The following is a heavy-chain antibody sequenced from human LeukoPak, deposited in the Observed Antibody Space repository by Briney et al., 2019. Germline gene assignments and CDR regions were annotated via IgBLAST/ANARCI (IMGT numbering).Heavy chain of an antibody. CDR3: AKGDYYYDSSGYYLRGYFDY. J-gene: IGHJ4*02. V-gene: IGHV3-7*03. CDR1: GFTFSSYW. Sequence: PGGSLRLSCAASGFTFSSYWMSWVRQAPGKGLEWVANIKQDGSEKYYVDSVKGRFTISRDNAKNSLYLQMNSLRAEDTAVYYCAKGDYYYDSSGYYLRGYFDYWGQGTLVTVSS. CDR2: IKQDGSEK. D-gene: IGHD3-22*01.